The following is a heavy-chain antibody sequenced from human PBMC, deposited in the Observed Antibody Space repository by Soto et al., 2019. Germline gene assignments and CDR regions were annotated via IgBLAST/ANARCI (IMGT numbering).Heavy chain of an antibody. CDR3: ARGGAYGDYRSDY. D-gene: IGHD4-17*01. Sequence: GGSLRLSCAASGFNFSVYWMHWVRQAPGKGLVWVSRINSDGSYASSADSVKGRLTISRDNAKNTLYLQLNSLRAEDTAVYYCARGGAYGDYRSDYWGQGTLVTVSS. J-gene: IGHJ4*02. CDR1: GFNFSVYW. V-gene: IGHV3-74*01. CDR2: INSDGSYA.